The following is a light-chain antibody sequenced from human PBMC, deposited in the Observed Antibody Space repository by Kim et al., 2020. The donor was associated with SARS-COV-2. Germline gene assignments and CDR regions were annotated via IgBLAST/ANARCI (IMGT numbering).Light chain of an antibody. CDR1: RSVINSY. CDR2: GAS. V-gene: IGKV3-20*01. CDR3: QQYGRSIT. Sequence: LSTGESATLSCRASRSVINSYLAWYQHKPGQAPSLVIYGASSRATGIPDRFSGSGSGTDFTLTISRLEPEDSAVYYCQQYGRSITFGGGTKVEI. J-gene: IGKJ4*01.